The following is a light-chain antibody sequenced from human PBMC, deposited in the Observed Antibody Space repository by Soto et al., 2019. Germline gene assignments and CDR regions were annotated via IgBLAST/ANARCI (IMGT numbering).Light chain of an antibody. CDR1: QSVSSN. Sequence: IVVPQSPATLSVSPGERATLSCRASQSVSSNLAWYQQKPGQAPRLLIYGASTRATGIPARFSGSGSGTEFTLTISSLQSEDFAVYYCQQYNNWPPLTFGGGTKVDIK. CDR2: GAS. CDR3: QQYNNWPPLT. J-gene: IGKJ4*01. V-gene: IGKV3-15*01.